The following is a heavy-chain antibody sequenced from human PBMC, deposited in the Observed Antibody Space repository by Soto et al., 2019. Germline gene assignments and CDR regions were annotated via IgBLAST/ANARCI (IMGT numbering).Heavy chain of an antibody. J-gene: IGHJ6*03. V-gene: IGHV1-8*02. Sequence: QVQLVQSGAEVKKPGASVKVSCKASGYIFTSYNINWVRQAAGHGLEWMGWVNPDSGHTVYAQKFQGRVTMTRDTSIGTAHMELRSLTPEDTAVYYCARSAPFSHAALEYLYYMDVWGKGASVTVSS. CDR3: ARSAPFSHAALEYLYYMDV. CDR2: VNPDSGHT. D-gene: IGHD2-2*01. CDR1: GYIFTSYN.